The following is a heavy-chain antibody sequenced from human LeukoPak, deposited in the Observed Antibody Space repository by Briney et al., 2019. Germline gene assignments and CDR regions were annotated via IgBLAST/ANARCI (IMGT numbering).Heavy chain of an antibody. D-gene: IGHD6-13*01. J-gene: IGHJ3*02. CDR3: ARGRVGSSLTTDAFDI. V-gene: IGHV3-20*04. CDR1: GFTFDDYG. Sequence: GGSLRLSCAASGFTFDDYGMSWVRQAPGKGLEWVSGINWNGGSTGYADSVEGRFTISRDNAKNSLYLQMNSLRAEDTALYYCARGRVGSSLTTDAFDIWGQGTMVTVSS. CDR2: INWNGGST.